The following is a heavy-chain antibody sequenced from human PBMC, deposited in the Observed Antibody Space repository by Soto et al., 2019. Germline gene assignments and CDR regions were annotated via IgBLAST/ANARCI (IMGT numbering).Heavy chain of an antibody. V-gene: IGHV1-69*01. Sequence: QVQLVQSGAEVKKPGSSVKVSCRTSGGTFSTNGISWVRQAPGQGLEWMGGIIPIFGTTNYARKFRGRVTITADESTSTVYMELSSLRSEDTAVYYCARASDTTWYNWFDPWGQGTLVTVSS. J-gene: IGHJ5*02. CDR1: GGTFSTNG. CDR3: ARASDTTWYNWFDP. D-gene: IGHD2-8*02. CDR2: IIPIFGTT.